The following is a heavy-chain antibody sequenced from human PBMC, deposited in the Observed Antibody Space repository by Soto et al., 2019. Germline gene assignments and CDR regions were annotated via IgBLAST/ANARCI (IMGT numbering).Heavy chain of an antibody. CDR1: GGTIRDFY. D-gene: IGHD3-16*01. CDR2: IYYSGST. J-gene: IGHJ4*02. Sequence: PLLTQSVTSTVSGGTIRDFYGRWIMQPPGKGLEWIGYIYYSGSTNYNPSLKSRVTISVDTSKNQFSLKLSSVTAAVTPVYYGARRYVPSFAYWGQGTLVPVSS. CDR3: ARRYVPSFAY. V-gene: IGHV4-59*01.